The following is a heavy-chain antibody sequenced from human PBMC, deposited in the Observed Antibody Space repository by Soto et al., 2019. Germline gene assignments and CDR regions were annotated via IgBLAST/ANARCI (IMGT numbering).Heavy chain of an antibody. CDR1: GYRFTSYW. Sequence: EYLKVYLKGSGYRFTSYWIVRVRQMPGKGLEWMGIIYPGDSDTRYSPSFQGQVTISADKSISTAYLKWSSLKASDTAMYYCARHAPRHYGMDVWGQGTTVTVSS. CDR2: IYPGDSDT. CDR3: ARHAPRHYGMDV. J-gene: IGHJ6*02. V-gene: IGHV5-51*01.